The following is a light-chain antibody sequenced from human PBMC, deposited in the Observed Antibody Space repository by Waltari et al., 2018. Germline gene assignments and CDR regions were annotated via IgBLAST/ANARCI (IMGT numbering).Light chain of an antibody. V-gene: IGKV1-6*02. CDR1: QNIYYN. Sequence: IQMTQSPSALSASVGDTVTLSCRASQNIYYNLAWYQQKPVKAPELLIYAASSLQSGFPSRFSGSGSGTEFILTITTLQPEDSAIYFCQHYYDNPPIFGQGTKVEI. J-gene: IGKJ2*01. CDR2: AAS. CDR3: QHYYDNPPI.